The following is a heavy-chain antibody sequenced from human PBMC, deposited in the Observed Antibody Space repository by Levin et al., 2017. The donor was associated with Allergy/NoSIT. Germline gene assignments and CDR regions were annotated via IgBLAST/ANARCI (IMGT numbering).Heavy chain of an antibody. D-gene: IGHD6-13*01. V-gene: IGHV3-74*01. CDR3: ASVQYFSSWSH. CDR2: INSDGSIT. J-gene: IGHJ4*02. Sequence: GESLKISCAASGFTFSNYWMHWVRQAPGKGLVWVSRINSDGSITHYADSVKGRFTISRDNAKTTLYLQMNSLRAEDTAVYYCASVQYFSSWSHWGQGTLVTVSS. CDR1: GFTFSNYW.